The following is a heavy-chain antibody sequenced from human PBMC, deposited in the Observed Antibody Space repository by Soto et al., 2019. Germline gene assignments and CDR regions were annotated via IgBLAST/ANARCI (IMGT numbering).Heavy chain of an antibody. CDR3: ARERGGYSGYVLYYYYGTDV. V-gene: IGHV1-2*04. D-gene: IGHD5-12*01. J-gene: IGHJ6*02. Sequence: ASVKVSCKASGYTFTGYYMHWVRQAPGQGLEWMGWINPNSGGTNYAQKFQGWVTMTRDTSISTAYMELSRLRSDDTAVYYCARERGGYSGYVLYYYYGTDVWGQGTTVTVSS. CDR1: GYTFTGYY. CDR2: INPNSGGT.